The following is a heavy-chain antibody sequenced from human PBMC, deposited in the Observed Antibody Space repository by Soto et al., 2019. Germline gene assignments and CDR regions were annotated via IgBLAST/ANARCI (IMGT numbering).Heavy chain of an antibody. Sequence: SQTRSRTCSVSADSLISVAFHWAWVRGPPGNVLDWIGYIYNGGIAYYRPCLETRMHMSLDATRNHYSLRLTSVTAADTAVYFCARAPVGLDTISYFDYWGQGKLVTVSS. CDR2: IYNGGIA. V-gene: IGHV4-30-4*01. CDR3: ARAPVGLDTISYFDY. CDR1: ADSLISVAFH. D-gene: IGHD3-3*01. J-gene: IGHJ4*02.